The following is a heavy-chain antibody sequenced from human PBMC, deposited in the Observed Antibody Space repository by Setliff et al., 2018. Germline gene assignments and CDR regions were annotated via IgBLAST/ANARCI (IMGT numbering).Heavy chain of an antibody. CDR3: AKMTAVPEQVVLTGDVSEI. V-gene: IGHV4-59*11. J-gene: IGHJ3*02. CDR2: FFYSGDS. D-gene: IGHD6-6*01. CDR1: GASINSHY. Sequence: SETLSLTCTVSGASINSHYWSWIRQPPGKGLEWIGLFFYSGDSRYNPSLKSRVTMSVDASRNQFSLKLSSVTAADTAIYYCAKMTAVPEQVVLTGDVSEIWGPGTMVTVSS.